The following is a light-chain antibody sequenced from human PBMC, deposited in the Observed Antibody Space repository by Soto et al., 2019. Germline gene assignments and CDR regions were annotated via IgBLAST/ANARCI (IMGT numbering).Light chain of an antibody. CDR1: QSIGTY. J-gene: IGKJ2*01. CDR3: PESHST. Sequence: DAQMTQSPSSLSASVGDSVTITCRASQSIGTYLDWYQHKPGTAPKLLIYAASSMQSGVPSRFSGSGSGTDFTLAISSLQPEDFATYYCPESHSTFGQRTKMEIK. V-gene: IGKV1-39*01. CDR2: AAS.